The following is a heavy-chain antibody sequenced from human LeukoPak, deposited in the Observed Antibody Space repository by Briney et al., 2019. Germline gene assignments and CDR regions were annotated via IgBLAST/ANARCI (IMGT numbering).Heavy chain of an antibody. V-gene: IGHV4-59*01. CDR1: GGSISSYY. Sequence: SETLSLTCTVSGGSISSYYWSWIRQPPGKGLEWIGYIYYSRNTNYNPSLKSRVTISVDTSKNQFSLKLSSVTAADTAVYYCATDNSYGSGSYYTWGQGTLVTVSS. J-gene: IGHJ4*02. CDR2: IYYSRNT. CDR3: ATDNSYGSGSYYT. D-gene: IGHD3-10*01.